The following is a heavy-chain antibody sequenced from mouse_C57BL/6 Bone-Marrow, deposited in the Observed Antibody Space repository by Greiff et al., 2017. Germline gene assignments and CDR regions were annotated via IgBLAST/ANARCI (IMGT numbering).Heavy chain of an antibody. V-gene: IGHV1-55*01. CDR3: ARPYYSNYWCFDV. Sequence: VQLQQPGAELVKPGASVKMSCKASGYTFTSYWITWVKQRPGQGLEWIGDIYPGSGSTNYNEKFKSKATLTVDTSSSTAYMQLSSLTSEDSAVYDCARPYYSNYWCFDVWGTGTTVTVSS. D-gene: IGHD2-5*01. CDR1: GYTFTSYW. CDR2: IYPGSGST. J-gene: IGHJ1*03.